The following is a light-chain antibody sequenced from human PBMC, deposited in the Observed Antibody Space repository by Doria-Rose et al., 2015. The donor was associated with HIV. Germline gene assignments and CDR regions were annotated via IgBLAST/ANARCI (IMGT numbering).Light chain of an antibody. J-gene: IGKJ1*01. CDR3: HQYGTSWT. CDR2: DGS. V-gene: IGKV3-20*01. Sequence: TQSPGTLSSSPGERATLSCRASQSFSSTYLAWYQQKPGQAPSLLIYDGSTKATGIPDRFSASGSGTDFTLTMNRLEPEDFALYYCHQYGTSWTFGQGTKVEI. CDR1: QSFSSTY.